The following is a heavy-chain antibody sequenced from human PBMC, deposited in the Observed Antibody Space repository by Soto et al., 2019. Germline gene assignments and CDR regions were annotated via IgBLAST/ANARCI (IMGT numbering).Heavy chain of an antibody. J-gene: IGHJ4*02. V-gene: IGHV3-23*01. Sequence: EVQLLESGGGLVQPGGSLRLSCAASGFTFSSYAMSWVRQAPGKGLEWVSAISGSGGRTYYADSVKGRFTISRDNSKNTLYLQMNSLRAEDTAVYYCAKGRGLERLFGRGYYFDYWGQGTLVTVSS. CDR3: AKGRGLERLFGRGYYFDY. CDR1: GFTFSSYA. D-gene: IGHD1-1*01. CDR2: ISGSGGRT.